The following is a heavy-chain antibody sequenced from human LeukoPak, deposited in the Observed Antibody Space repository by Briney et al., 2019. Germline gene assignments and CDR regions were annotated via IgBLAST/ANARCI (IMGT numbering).Heavy chain of an antibody. CDR1: GFTFSSYG. Sequence: GGSLRLSCAASGFTFSSYGMHWVRQAPGKGLEWVAVISYDGSNKYYADSVKGRFTISRDNSKNTLYLQMNSLRAEDTAVYYCAREGSKHHSSGFDYWGQGTLVTVSS. D-gene: IGHD3-22*01. J-gene: IGHJ4*02. CDR2: ISYDGSNK. CDR3: AREGSKHHSSGFDY. V-gene: IGHV3-30*03.